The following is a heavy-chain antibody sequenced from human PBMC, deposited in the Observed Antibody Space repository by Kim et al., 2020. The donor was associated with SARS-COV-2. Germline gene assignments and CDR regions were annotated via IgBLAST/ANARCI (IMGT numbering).Heavy chain of an antibody. J-gene: IGHJ4*02. Sequence: GGSLRLSCAASGFTFSSYGMHWVRQAPGKGLEWVAVISYDGSNKYYADSVKGRFTISRDNSKNTLYLQMNSLRAEDTAVYYCAKDGGSFEYWGQGTLVTVSS. D-gene: IGHD2-15*01. V-gene: IGHV3-30*18. CDR1: GFTFSSYG. CDR2: ISYDGSNK. CDR3: AKDGGSFEY.